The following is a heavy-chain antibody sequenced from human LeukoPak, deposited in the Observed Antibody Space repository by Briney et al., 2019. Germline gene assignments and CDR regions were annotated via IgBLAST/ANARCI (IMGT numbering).Heavy chain of an antibody. V-gene: IGHV4-30-4*01. D-gene: IGHD3-3*01. CDR3: ARATVDFWSGPGRLRERIQYYFDS. Sequence: SETLSLTCTVSGGSISSGDYYWSWIRQPPGKGLEWIGYIYYSGSTYYNPSLKSRVTISVDTSKNQFSLKLSSVTAADTAVYYCARATVDFWSGPGRLRERIQYYFDSWGQGTLVTVSS. CDR1: GGSISSGDYY. J-gene: IGHJ4*02. CDR2: IYYSGST.